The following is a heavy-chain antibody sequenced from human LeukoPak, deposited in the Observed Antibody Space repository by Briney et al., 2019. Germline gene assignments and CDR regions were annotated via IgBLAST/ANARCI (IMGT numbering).Heavy chain of an antibody. CDR1: GLTFSTYS. Sequence: PGGSLRLSCAASGLTFSTYSMNWVRQAPGKGLEWVSSISGSSSYIYYADSVKGRFTISRDSAQNSLYLQMNSLRAEYTAVYYCARGQSYGWFDPWGQGTLVTVSS. V-gene: IGHV3-21*01. J-gene: IGHJ5*02. CDR3: ARGQSYGWFDP. CDR2: ISGSSSYI. D-gene: IGHD5-18*01.